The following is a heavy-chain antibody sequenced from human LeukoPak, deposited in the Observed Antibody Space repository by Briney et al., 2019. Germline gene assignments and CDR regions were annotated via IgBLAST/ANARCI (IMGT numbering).Heavy chain of an antibody. Sequence: EASVKVSCKASGYTFTSYAISWVRQAPGQGLEWMGWINPNSGGTNYAQKFQGRVTMTRDTSISTAYMELSRLRSDDTAVYYCARGSWRRWFDPWGQGTLVTVSS. CDR1: GYTFTSYA. V-gene: IGHV1-2*02. J-gene: IGHJ5*02. CDR3: ARGSWRRWFDP. CDR2: INPNSGGT.